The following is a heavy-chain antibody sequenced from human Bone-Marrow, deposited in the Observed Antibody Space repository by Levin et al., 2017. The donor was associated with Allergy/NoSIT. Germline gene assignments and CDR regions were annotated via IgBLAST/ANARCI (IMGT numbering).Heavy chain of an antibody. D-gene: IGHD3-3*01. CDR1: GFTFSSYG. V-gene: IGHV3-30*18. J-gene: IGHJ6*02. CDR3: AKAFCIYGMDV. CDR2: ISYDGSNK. Sequence: GGSLRLSCAASGFTFSSYGMHWVRQAPGKGLEWVAVISYDGSNKYYADSVKGRFTISRDNSKNTLYLQMNSLRAEDTAVYYCAKAFCIYGMDVWGQGTTVTVSS.